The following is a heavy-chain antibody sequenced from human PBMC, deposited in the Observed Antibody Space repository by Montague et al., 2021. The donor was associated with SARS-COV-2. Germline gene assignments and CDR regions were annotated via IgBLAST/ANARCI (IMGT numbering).Heavy chain of an antibody. CDR2: IYYSGST. D-gene: IGHD3-10*01. V-gene: IGHV4-39*01. J-gene: IGHJ4*02. Sequence: SETLSLTCTVSGGSISSSSYYWGWIRQPPGKRLEWIGSIYYSGSTYYNPSLKSRVTISVDTSKNQFSLKLSSVTAADTAVYYCARPPGGLLWFGEFDYWGQGTLVTVSS. CDR1: GGSISSSSYY. CDR3: ARPPGGLLWFGEFDY.